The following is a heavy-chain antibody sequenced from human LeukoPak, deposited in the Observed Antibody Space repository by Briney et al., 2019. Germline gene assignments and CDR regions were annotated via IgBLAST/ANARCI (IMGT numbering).Heavy chain of an antibody. J-gene: IGHJ4*02. Sequence: SETLSLTCTVSGGSIRSYYWSWIRQPPGKGLEWIGYVYYTGSTKYNSSLKSRVTISVDTSKNQFSLKLSSVTAADTAVYYCARVAPSQWLLLPNYFDYWGQETLVTVSS. CDR2: VYYTGST. CDR3: ARVAPSQWLLLPNYFDY. V-gene: IGHV4-59*01. CDR1: GGSIRSYY. D-gene: IGHD3-22*01.